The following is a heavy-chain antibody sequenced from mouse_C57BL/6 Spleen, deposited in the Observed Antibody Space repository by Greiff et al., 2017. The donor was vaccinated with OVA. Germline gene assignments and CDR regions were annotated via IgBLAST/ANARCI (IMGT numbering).Heavy chain of an antibody. Sequence: QVTLKESGAELARPGASVKLSCKASGYTFTSYGISWVKQRTGQGLEWIGEIYPRSGNTYYNEKFKGKATLTADKSSSTAYMELRSLTSEDSAVYFCARANYYGTVYYFDYWGQGTTLTVSS. CDR3: ARANYYGTVYYFDY. CDR1: GYTFTSYG. D-gene: IGHD2-1*01. J-gene: IGHJ2*01. V-gene: IGHV1-81*01. CDR2: IYPRSGNT.